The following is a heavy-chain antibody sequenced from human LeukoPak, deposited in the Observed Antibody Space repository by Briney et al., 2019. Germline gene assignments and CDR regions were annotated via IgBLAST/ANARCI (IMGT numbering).Heavy chain of an antibody. CDR1: GVSISNGDHY. CDR3: ARIMLSWWEFDC. CDR2: IYYSGST. Sequence: TTSETLSLTCTVSGVSISNGDHYWSWIRQHPGKGLEWIGHIYYSGSTYYNPSLKSRGIISVETSKNQFSLKLSSVTAADTAVYYCARIMLSWWEFDCWGQGTLVTVSS. V-gene: IGHV4-31*03. J-gene: IGHJ4*02. D-gene: IGHD2-21*01.